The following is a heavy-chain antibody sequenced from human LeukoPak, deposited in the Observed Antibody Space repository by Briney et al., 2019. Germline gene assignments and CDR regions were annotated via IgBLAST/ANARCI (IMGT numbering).Heavy chain of an antibody. J-gene: IGHJ2*01. CDR1: GFTFSDYP. CDR2: VTNSGSM. CDR3: ARDLREDWYFDL. V-gene: IGHV3-11*04. Sequence: GGSLRLSCAASGFTFSDYPSSWIRQAPGKGLEWISYVTNSGSMFYADSVKGRFTVSRDNAKNSLYLQMNSLRAEDTAVYYCARDLREDWYFDLWGRGTLVTVSS.